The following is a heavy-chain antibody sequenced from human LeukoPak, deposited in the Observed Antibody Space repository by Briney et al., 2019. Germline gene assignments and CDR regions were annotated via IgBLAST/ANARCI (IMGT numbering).Heavy chain of an antibody. CDR2: IYSDGNT. D-gene: IGHD5-24*01. J-gene: IGHJ4*02. CDR3: ARDVEMTTITAFDY. CDR1: GFTVSTKY. V-gene: IGHV3-66*01. Sequence: GGSLRLSCAASGFTVSTKYMNWVRQALGKGLEWVSVIYSDGNTYYADSVKDRFTISRDISKNTLYLQMNSLRAEDTAVYYCARDVEMTTITAFDYWGQGTLVTVSS.